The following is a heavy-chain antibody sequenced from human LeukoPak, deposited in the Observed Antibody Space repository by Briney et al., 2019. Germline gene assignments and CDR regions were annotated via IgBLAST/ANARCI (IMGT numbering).Heavy chain of an antibody. D-gene: IGHD1-26*01. CDR2: INWNGGST. Sequence: GGSLRLSCAASGFPFSSYGMTWVRQAPGKGLEWVSGINWNGGSTGYADSVKGRFTISKDNAKNSLYLQMNSLRAEDTALYYCARHSGSYLSQFDYWGQGTLVTVSS. J-gene: IGHJ4*02. CDR3: ARHSGSYLSQFDY. CDR1: GFPFSSYG. V-gene: IGHV3-20*04.